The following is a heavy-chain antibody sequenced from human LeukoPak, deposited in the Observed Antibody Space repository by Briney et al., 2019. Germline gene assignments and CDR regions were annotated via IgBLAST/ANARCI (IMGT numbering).Heavy chain of an antibody. V-gene: IGHV3-7*01. CDR1: GFSFSRYW. CDR3: ARDIVVLTAAHYFDY. J-gene: IGHJ4*02. D-gene: IGHD2-2*01. Sequence: PGGSLRLSCTASGFSFSRYWLSWVRQAPGKGLEWVANIKFDGNEKYYVDSVKGRFTISRDNAKNSLYLQMNSLRAEDTAIYYCARDIVVLTAAHYFDYWGQGTLVTVSS. CDR2: IKFDGNEK.